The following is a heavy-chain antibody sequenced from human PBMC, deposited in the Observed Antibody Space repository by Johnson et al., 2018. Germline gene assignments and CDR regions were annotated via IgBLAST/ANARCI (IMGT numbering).Heavy chain of an antibody. CDR2: INHSGST. CDR1: GGSLSGYY. J-gene: IGHJ3*02. D-gene: IGHD3-10*01. CDR3: APSGPVYGSGSYTPAFDI. Sequence: QVQLQQWGAGLLKPSETLSLTCAVYGGSLSGYYWSWIRQPPGKGLEWIGEINHSGSTNYNPSLKSRVTISVDTSKNQFSLKLSSVTAEDAAVYYCAPSGPVYGSGSYTPAFDIWGQGTTVTVSS. V-gene: IGHV4-34*01.